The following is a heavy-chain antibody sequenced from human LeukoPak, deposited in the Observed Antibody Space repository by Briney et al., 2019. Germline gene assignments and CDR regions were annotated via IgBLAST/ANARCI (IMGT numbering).Heavy chain of an antibody. Sequence: SETLSLTCTVSGGSISSYYWSWIRQPAGKGLEWIGRIYTSGSTNYNPSLKSRVTMSVDTSKNQFSLKLSSVTAADTAVYYCARGDRPPRYDYVWGSYRLDAFDIWGQGTMVTVSS. CDR2: IYTSGST. CDR1: GGSISSYY. V-gene: IGHV4-4*07. D-gene: IGHD3-16*02. J-gene: IGHJ3*02. CDR3: ARGDRPPRYDYVWGSYRLDAFDI.